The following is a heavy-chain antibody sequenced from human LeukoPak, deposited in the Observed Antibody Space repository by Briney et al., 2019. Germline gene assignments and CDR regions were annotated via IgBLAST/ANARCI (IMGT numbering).Heavy chain of an antibody. D-gene: IGHD1-1*01. CDR1: GVTISSQA. CDR2: IGIGGNT. V-gene: IGHV3-23*01. Sequence: GGSLRLSCVASGVTISSQAMSWVRQAPGRGLEWVSTIGIGGNTYYADTVRSRFTISRDNPKNTLSLQMNSLRAEDTAVYYCAKRGTAGSWNPEDYWGQGTLVTVSS. J-gene: IGHJ4*02. CDR3: AKRGTAGSWNPEDY.